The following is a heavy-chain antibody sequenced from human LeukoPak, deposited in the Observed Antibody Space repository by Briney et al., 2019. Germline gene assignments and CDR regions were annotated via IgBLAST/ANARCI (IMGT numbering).Heavy chain of an antibody. CDR2: INSDGSST. J-gene: IGHJ5*02. D-gene: IGHD4-17*01. V-gene: IGHV3-74*01. CDR3: ARGGYDYGDYWFDP. CDR1: GFTFSSYW. Sequence: PGGSLRLSCAASGFTFSSYWMHWVRHAPGKGLVWVSRINSDGSSTSYADSVKGRFTISRDNAKNTLYLQMNSLRAEDTAVYYCARGGYDYGDYWFDPWGQGTLVTVSS.